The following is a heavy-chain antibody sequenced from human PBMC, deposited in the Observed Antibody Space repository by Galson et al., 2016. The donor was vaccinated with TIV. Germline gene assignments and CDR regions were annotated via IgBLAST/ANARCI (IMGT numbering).Heavy chain of an antibody. CDR3: ARDTAGRTYACKDAFYI. Sequence: ETLSLTCTVSGGSISDNSYYWGCIRQPPGKGLEWIGSIQYSGSTYYNPSLKSRVTISVDTSKNHFSLKLSSVTAADTAHDYCARDTAGRTYACKDAFYIWGQGKMVTFSS. V-gene: IGHV4-39*07. D-gene: IGHD6-13*01. CDR2: IQYSGST. CDR1: GGSISDNSYY. J-gene: IGHJ3*02.